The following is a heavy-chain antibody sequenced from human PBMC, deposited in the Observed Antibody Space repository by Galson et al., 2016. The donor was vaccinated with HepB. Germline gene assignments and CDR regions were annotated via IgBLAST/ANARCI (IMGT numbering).Heavy chain of an antibody. CDR3: ARPGYNILTGYYNPYFDC. CDR2: INAASGDT. V-gene: IGHV1-3*01. D-gene: IGHD3-9*01. CDR1: GYTFTTYE. Sequence: SVKVSCKASGYTFTTYEMHWVRQAPGQRLEWMGWINAASGDTKYSEKFQGRVTITRDTSANTAYMELSSLRSDDTAMYYCARPGYNILTGYYNPYFDCWGQGTLVTVSS. J-gene: IGHJ4*02.